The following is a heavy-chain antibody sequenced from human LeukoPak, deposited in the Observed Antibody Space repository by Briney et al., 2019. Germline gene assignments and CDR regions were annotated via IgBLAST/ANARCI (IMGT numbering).Heavy chain of an antibody. CDR2: VNPSGGST. D-gene: IGHD2-2*02. CDR1: GYTFTSYY. V-gene: IGHV1-46*01. CDR3: ARDLEKYQLLYAFDY. J-gene: IGHJ4*02. Sequence: ASVKVSCKASGYTFTSYYMHWVRQAPGQGLEWMGIVNPSGGSTSYAQKFQGRVTMTRDTSTSTVYMELSSLRSEDMAVYYCARDLEKYQLLYAFDYWGLGTLVTVSS.